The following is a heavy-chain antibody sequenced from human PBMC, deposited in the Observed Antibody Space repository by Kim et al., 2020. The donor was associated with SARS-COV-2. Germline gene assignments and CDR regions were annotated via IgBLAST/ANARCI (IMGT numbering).Heavy chain of an antibody. J-gene: IGHJ6*02. D-gene: IGHD3-10*01. CDR2: ISGSGGST. Sequence: GGSLRLSCAASGFTFSSYAMSWVRQAPGMGLEWVSAISGSGGSTYYADSVKGRFTISRDNSKNTLYLQMNSLRAEDTAVYYCAKARRFEEKKSKDYGMDVWGQGTTVTVSS. CDR3: AKARRFEEKKSKDYGMDV. V-gene: IGHV3-23*01. CDR1: GFTFSSYA.